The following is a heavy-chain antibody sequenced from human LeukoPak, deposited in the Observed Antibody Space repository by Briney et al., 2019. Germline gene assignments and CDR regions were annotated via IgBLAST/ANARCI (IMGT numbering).Heavy chain of an antibody. J-gene: IGHJ4*02. CDR3: ARIGYSSSSFDY. Sequence: GGSLRLSCAASEFTFSKYWMSWVRQAPGKGLEWVANIKQDGSTKYYLDSVKGRLTVSRDNAKNSVFLQITSLRAEDTAIYYCARIGYSSSSFDYWGQGTLVTVSS. D-gene: IGHD6-6*01. CDR1: EFTFSKYW. V-gene: IGHV3-7*03. CDR2: IKQDGSTK.